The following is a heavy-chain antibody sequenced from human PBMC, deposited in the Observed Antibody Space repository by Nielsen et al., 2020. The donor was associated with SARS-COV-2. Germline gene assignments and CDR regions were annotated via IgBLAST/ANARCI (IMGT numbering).Heavy chain of an antibody. Sequence: SGPTLVKPTQTLTLTCTFSGFSLSTSGMRVSWIRQPPGKALEWLARIDWDDDKFYSTSLKTRLTISKDTSKNQVVLTMTNMDPVDTATYYCARNPVAGKWTHDAFDIWGQGTMVTVSS. D-gene: IGHD6-19*01. V-gene: IGHV2-70*04. J-gene: IGHJ3*02. CDR1: GFSLSTSGMR. CDR3: ARNPVAGKWTHDAFDI. CDR2: IDWDDDK.